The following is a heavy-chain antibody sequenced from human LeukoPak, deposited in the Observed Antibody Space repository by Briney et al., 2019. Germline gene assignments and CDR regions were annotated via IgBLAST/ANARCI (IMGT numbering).Heavy chain of an antibody. CDR2: ISYDGSNK. V-gene: IGHV3-30*04. CDR3: ARGLGPYSTTWYPPLRY. Sequence: GGSLRLSCAASGFTFSSYAMHWVRQAAGKGLEWVAVISYDGSNKYYADSVKGRFTISRDNSKNTLYLQMNSLRAEDTAVYYCARGLGPYSTTWYPPLRYWGQGTLVTVSS. J-gene: IGHJ4*02. D-gene: IGHD2/OR15-2a*01. CDR1: GFTFSSYA.